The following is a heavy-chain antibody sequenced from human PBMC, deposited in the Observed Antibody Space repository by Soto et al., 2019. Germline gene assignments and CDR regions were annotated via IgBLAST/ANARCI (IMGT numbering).Heavy chain of an antibody. V-gene: IGHV3-30-3*01. Sequence: GGSLRLSCAASGFTFSSYAMHWVRQAPGKGLEWVAVISYDGSNKYYAEYVKGRFTISRDNSKNTLYLQMNSLRAEDTAVYYCARVGYDFWSGYYTHYYYYMDVWGKGTTVTVSS. CDR2: ISYDGSNK. CDR3: ARVGYDFWSGYYTHYYYYMDV. J-gene: IGHJ6*03. CDR1: GFTFSSYA. D-gene: IGHD3-3*01.